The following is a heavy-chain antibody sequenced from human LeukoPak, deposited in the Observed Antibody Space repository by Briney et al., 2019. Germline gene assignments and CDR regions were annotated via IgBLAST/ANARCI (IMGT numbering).Heavy chain of an antibody. Sequence: GGSLRLSCAAPGFTFSSYAMSWVRQAPGKGLEWVSAISGSGGSTYYADSVKGRFTISRDNSKNTLYLQMNSLGAEDTAVYYCAKGSTSTVTPTDYWGQGTLVTVSS. CDR2: ISGSGGST. V-gene: IGHV3-23*01. CDR1: GFTFSSYA. J-gene: IGHJ4*02. D-gene: IGHD4-17*01. CDR3: AKGSTSTVTPTDY.